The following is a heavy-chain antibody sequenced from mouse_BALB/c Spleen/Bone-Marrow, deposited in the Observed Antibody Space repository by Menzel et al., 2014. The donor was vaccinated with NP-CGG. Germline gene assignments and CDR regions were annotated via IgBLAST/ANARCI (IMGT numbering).Heavy chain of an antibody. V-gene: IGHV4-1*02. Sequence: EVKLQESGGGLVQPGGSLKLSCAASGFDFSRYWMSWVRQAPGKGLEWIGEINPDSSTINYTPSRKDKFIISGDNARNTLYLQMSKVRSEDTALYYCARLSYYGRFAYWGQGTLVTVSA. J-gene: IGHJ3*01. CDR3: ARLSYYGRFAY. D-gene: IGHD1-1*01. CDR2: INPDSSTI. CDR1: GFDFSRYW.